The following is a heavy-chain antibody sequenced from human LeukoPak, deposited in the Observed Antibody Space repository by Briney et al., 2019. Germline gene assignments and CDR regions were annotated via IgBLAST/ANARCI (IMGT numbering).Heavy chain of an antibody. CDR2: ISSSSSTI. J-gene: IGHJ4*02. CDR1: GFTFSSYS. CDR3: ARAAGSYFDY. D-gene: IGHD1-26*01. Sequence: PGGSLRLSCAASGFTFSSYSMNWVRPAPGKGLEWVSYISSSSSTIYSADSVKGRFSISRDNAKNSLYLQMNSLRAEDTAVYYCARAAGSYFDYWGQGTLVTVSS. V-gene: IGHV3-48*04.